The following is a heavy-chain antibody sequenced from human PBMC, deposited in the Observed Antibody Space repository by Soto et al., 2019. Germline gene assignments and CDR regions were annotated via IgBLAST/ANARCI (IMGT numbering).Heavy chain of an antibody. V-gene: IGHV1-18*01. J-gene: IGHJ5*02. CDR2: ISAYNGNT. CDR3: AGDPDSHYNDSHASSYP. Sequence: ASVKVSCKASGYTFTSYGISWVRQAPGQGLEWMGWISAYNGNTNYAQKLQGRVTITADKFTGTAYMELTRLRSDDTAVYYCAGDPDSHYNDSHASSYPWGQATLVTV. D-gene: IGHD3-22*01. CDR1: GYTFTSYG.